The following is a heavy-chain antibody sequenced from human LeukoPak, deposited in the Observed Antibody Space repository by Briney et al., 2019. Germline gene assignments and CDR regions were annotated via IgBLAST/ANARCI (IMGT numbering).Heavy chain of an antibody. CDR2: IRSSSSTI. J-gene: IGHJ6*03. V-gene: IGHV3-48*01. Sequence: GGSLILSCAASGFTFSSYSMNWVRQAPGKGLEWVSYIRSSSSTIYYADSVKGRFTISRDNAKNSLYLQINSLRAEDTAVYYCARDVRATTVTTFYYYYYMDVWGKGTTVTVSS. CDR3: ARDVRATTVTTFYYYYYMDV. D-gene: IGHD4-17*01. CDR1: GFTFSSYS.